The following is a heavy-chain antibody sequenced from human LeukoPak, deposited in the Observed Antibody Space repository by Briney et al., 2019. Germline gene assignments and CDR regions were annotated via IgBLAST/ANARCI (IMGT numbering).Heavy chain of an antibody. CDR1: GFTVSSNY. CDR2: IYSDGRT. J-gene: IGHJ3*02. D-gene: IGHD2-2*03. V-gene: IGHV3-53*05. CDR3: ARVDDLDAFDT. Sequence: GGSLRLSCAASGFTVSSNYMSWVRQAPGKGLEWVSVIYSDGRTYYADSVKGRFTISRDNSNNTLYLQMNSLRVEDTAVYYCARVDDLDAFDTWGQGTLVTVSS.